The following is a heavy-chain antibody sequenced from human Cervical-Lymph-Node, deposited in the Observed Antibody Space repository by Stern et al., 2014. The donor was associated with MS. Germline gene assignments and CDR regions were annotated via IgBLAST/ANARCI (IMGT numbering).Heavy chain of an antibody. CDR2: SVVGSGNT. D-gene: IGHD6-13*01. V-gene: IGHV1-58*01. J-gene: IGHJ4*02. Sequence: QLEESGPEVKKPGTSVKVSCKASGFTFTSSAVQWVRQAPGQRLEWIGWSVVGSGNTNYAQKFQERVTITRDMSTSTAYMELSSLRSEDTAMYYCAAVKGSNRWYGLDYWGQGTLVTVSS. CDR1: GFTFTSSA. CDR3: AAVKGSNRWYGLDY.